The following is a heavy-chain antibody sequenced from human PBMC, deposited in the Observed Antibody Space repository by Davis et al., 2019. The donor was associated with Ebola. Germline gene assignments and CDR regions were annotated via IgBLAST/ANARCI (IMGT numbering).Heavy chain of an antibody. D-gene: IGHD2/OR15-2a*01. J-gene: IGHJ4*02. CDR3: AKQPSSLLCFDY. V-gene: IGHV3-23*01. CDR2: ITNSGRST. Sequence: ESLMTSCSASGFTFSHYAMSWVRQAPGKGLEWVSTITNSGRSTYFADSVKGRFAISRDNSRNTLSLQMNSLRAEDTAVYFCAKQPSSLLCFDYWGLGTLVTVSS. CDR1: GFTFSHYA.